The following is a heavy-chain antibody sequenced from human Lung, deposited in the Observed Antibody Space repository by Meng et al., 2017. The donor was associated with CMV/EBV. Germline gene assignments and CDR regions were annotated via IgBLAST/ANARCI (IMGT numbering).Heavy chain of an antibody. CDR1: NYTFIDRH. CDR2: INPDTGDT. D-gene: IGHD4-11*01. CDR3: ARGIIIIRDYHHFAVDV. J-gene: IGHJ6*02. V-gene: IGHV1-2*02. Sequence: ASXXVSXKASNYTFIDRHIHWVRQAPGQGLEWMGWINPDTGDTKYAEEFHGRVTLNRDTSITTAYMDLSGLRADDTAVYYCARGIIIIRDYHHFAVDVWCQGTTVTVSS.